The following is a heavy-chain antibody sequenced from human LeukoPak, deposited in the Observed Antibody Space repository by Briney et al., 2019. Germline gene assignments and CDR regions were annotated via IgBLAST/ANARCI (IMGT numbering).Heavy chain of an antibody. J-gene: IGHJ5*02. CDR1: GGSISSYY. V-gene: IGHV4-59*01. Sequence: SETLSLTCTVSGGSISSYYWSWIRQPPGKGLEWIGYIYYSGSTNYNPSLKSRVTISVDTSKNQLPVKLSSVTAADTAVYYCARAFMSPGGLDPWGQGTLVTVSS. D-gene: IGHD3-10*01. CDR2: IYYSGST. CDR3: ARAFMSPGGLDP.